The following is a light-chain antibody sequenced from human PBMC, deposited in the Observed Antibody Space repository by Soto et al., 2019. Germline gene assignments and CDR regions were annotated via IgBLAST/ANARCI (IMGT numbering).Light chain of an antibody. Sequence: QAVVTQPPSVSGAPGQRVTISCTGSSSSIGAGYDVHWYQQLPGTAPKLLIDGNINRPSGVPDRFSGSKSGTSASLAITGLQAEDEADYYCQSYDSSLSTWVFGGGTKLTVL. CDR1: SSSIGAGYD. CDR3: QSYDSSLSTWV. J-gene: IGLJ3*02. CDR2: GNI. V-gene: IGLV1-40*01.